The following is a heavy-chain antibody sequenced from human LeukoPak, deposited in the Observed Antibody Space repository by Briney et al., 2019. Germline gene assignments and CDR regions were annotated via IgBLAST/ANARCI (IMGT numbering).Heavy chain of an antibody. CDR2: INVGNGKT. V-gene: IGHV1-3*01. D-gene: IGHD3-22*01. CDR1: GYTFTGYY. J-gene: IGHJ4*02. Sequence: ASVKVSCKAPGYTFTGYYMHWVRQAPGQRLEWMGWINVGNGKTKYSQKFQGRVTITRETSASTAYMEVNSLRSEDTAVYYCAAISDSTGYPFDYWGQGTLVTVSS. CDR3: AAISDSTGYPFDY.